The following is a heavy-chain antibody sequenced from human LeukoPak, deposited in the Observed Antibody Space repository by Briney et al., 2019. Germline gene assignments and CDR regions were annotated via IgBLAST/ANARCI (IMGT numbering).Heavy chain of an antibody. J-gene: IGHJ4*02. Sequence: PSETLSLTCTVPGGSISDYYWGWIRQPPGKGLEWIGYIYYSGITKYNPSLKSRVSFSVDTSNNQFSLRLTSVTAADTAVYYCARYRQGTSGNDYWGQGTLVTVSS. D-gene: IGHD2-8*01. CDR3: ARYRQGTSGNDY. V-gene: IGHV4-59*01. CDR2: IYYSGIT. CDR1: GGSISDYY.